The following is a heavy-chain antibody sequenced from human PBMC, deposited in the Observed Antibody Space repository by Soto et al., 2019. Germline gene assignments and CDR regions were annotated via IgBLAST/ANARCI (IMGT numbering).Heavy chain of an antibody. CDR3: ARDGQGRLDGYSYGYDGLFDY. J-gene: IGHJ4*02. V-gene: IGHV3-33*01. CDR1: GFTFSSYG. D-gene: IGHD5-18*01. Sequence: QVQLVESGGGVVQPGRSLRLSCAASGFTFSSYGTHWVRQAPGKGLEWVAVIWYDGSNKYYADSVKGRFTISRVNSKNTLYLQMNSLRAEDTAVYYCARDGQGRLDGYSYGYDGLFDYWGQGTLVTVSS. CDR2: IWYDGSNK.